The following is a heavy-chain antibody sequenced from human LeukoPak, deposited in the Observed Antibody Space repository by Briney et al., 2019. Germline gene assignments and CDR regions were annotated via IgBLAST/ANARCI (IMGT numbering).Heavy chain of an antibody. D-gene: IGHD6-13*01. CDR1: GYTFTSYD. J-gene: IGHJ3*02. V-gene: IGHV1-8*01. CDR3: ARVMGYEQQPTDAFDI. CDR2: MNPNSGNT. Sequence: ASVKVSCKASGYTFTSYDINWVRQATGQGLEWMGWMNPNSGNTGYAQKFQGRVTMTRDTSISTAYMELSRLRSDDTAVYYCARVMGYEQQPTDAFDIWGQGTMVTVSS.